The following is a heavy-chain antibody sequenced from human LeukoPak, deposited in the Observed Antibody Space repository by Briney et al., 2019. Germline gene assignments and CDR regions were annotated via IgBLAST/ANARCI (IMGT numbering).Heavy chain of an antibody. CDR3: AKADYYDFWSGYFDY. D-gene: IGHD3-3*01. CDR2: ISGSGGST. CDR1: GFTFSSYA. V-gene: IGHV3-23*01. J-gene: IGHJ4*02. Sequence: PGAPLRLSCAASGFTFSSYAMSWVRQAPGKGLGWVSAISGSGGSTYYADSVKGRFTISRDNSKNTLYLQMNSLRAEDTAVYYCAKADYYDFWSGYFDYWGQGTLVTVSS.